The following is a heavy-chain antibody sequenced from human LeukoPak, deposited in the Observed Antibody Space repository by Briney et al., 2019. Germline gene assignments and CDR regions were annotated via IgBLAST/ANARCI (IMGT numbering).Heavy chain of an antibody. CDR1: GFTFSSYG. D-gene: IGHD6-13*01. CDR2: ISGSGDST. J-gene: IGHJ4*02. V-gene: IGHV3-23*01. Sequence: GGSLRLSCAASGFTFSSYGVSWVRQTPGKGLEWVSTISGSGDSTYYADSVKGRFTISSHNSKNTLYLQMNSLRAEDTAIYYCAKASRDIPAAGPSGYYFDYWGQGTLVTVSS. CDR3: AKASRDIPAAGPSGYYFDY.